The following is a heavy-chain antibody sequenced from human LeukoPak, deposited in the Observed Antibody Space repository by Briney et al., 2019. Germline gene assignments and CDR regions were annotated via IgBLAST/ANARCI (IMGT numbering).Heavy chain of an antibody. CDR1: GGSISSYY. Sequence: SETLSLTCTVSGGSISSYYWSWIRQPPGKGLEWIGYIYYSGSTNYNPSLKGRVTISVDTSKNQFSLKLSSVTAADTAVYYCARFSESSSLYYFDYWGQGTLVTVSS. CDR2: IYYSGST. CDR3: ARFSESSSLYYFDY. D-gene: IGHD2-2*01. J-gene: IGHJ4*02. V-gene: IGHV4-59*08.